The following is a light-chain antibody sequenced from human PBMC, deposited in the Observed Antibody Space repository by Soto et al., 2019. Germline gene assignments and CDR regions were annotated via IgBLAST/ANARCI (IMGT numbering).Light chain of an antibody. CDR2: DVS. CDR1: SSDVGGYNY. CDR3: TSYASSGTPFV. J-gene: IGLJ1*01. Sequence: QSVLTQPASVSGSPGQSITISRTGTSSDVGGYNYVSWYQQHPDKAPKLMIYDVSDRPSGVSDRFSGSKSGNTASLTISGLQADDGADYYCTSYASSGTPFVFGTGTKVTVL. V-gene: IGLV2-14*01.